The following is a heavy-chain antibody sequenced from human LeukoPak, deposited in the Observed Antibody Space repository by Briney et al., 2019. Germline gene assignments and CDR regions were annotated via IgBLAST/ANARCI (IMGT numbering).Heavy chain of an antibody. CDR1: GFTSSDYY. CDR3: AKTPYGSGSTYFDY. J-gene: IGHJ4*02. V-gene: IGHV3-11*01. CDR2: ISSSGNII. D-gene: IGHD3-10*01. Sequence: GGSLRLSCAASGFTSSDYYMTWIRQAPGKGLEWVSYISSSGNIIYYADSVKGRVTISRDNTKNSLNLQMNSLRAEDTAVYYCAKTPYGSGSTYFDYWGQGTLVTVSS.